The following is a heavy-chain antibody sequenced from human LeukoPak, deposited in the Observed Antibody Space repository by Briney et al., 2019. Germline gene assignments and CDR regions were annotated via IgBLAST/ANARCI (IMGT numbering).Heavy chain of an antibody. CDR3: ARAPVWLSNAFDI. CDR1: GFTFSSYW. J-gene: IGHJ3*02. V-gene: IGHV3-7*01. Sequence: PGGSLRLSCAASGFTFSSYWMSWVRQAPGKGLEWVANIKQDGSEKYYVDSVKGRFTISRDNAKNSLYLQMNSLRAEDTAVYYCARAPVWLSNAFDIWGQGTMVTVSS. D-gene: IGHD5-12*01. CDR2: IKQDGSEK.